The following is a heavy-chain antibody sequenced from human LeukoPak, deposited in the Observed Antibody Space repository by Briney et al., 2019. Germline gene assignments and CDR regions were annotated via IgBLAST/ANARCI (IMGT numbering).Heavy chain of an antibody. Sequence: SQTLSLTCAVSGGSISSGGYSWSWIRQPPGKGLEWIGYIYHSGSTYYNPSLKSRVTISVDRSKNQFSLKLSSVTAADTAVYYCARERVRGVTDHNWFDPWGQGTLVTVSS. CDR2: IYHSGST. V-gene: IGHV4-30-2*01. D-gene: IGHD3-10*01. CDR1: GGSISSGGYS. J-gene: IGHJ5*02. CDR3: ARERVRGVTDHNWFDP.